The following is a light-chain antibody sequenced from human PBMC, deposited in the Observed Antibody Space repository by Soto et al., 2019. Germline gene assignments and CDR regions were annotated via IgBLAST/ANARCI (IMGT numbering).Light chain of an antibody. CDR3: QQYNSYPLT. CDR2: KAS. CDR1: QSISSW. Sequence: DTQMTQSPSTLSASVGDRLTITCRASQSISSWLAWYQQKPGKAPKLLIYKASSLESVVPSRFSGSGSGTEFTLTISSLQPDDFATYYCQQYNSYPLTFGGGTKVDIK. V-gene: IGKV1-5*03. J-gene: IGKJ4*01.